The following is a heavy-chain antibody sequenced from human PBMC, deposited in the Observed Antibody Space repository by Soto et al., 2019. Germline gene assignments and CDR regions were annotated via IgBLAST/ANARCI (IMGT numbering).Heavy chain of an antibody. D-gene: IGHD3-22*01. CDR1: GFTFSSYS. J-gene: IGHJ6*02. V-gene: IGHV3-21*01. Sequence: EGSLRLSCAASGFTFSSYSMNWVRQAPGKGLEWVSSISSSSSYIYYADSVKGRFTISRDNAKNSLYLQMNSLRAEDTAVYYCARDPGEDYYDSSGYYYPDYYGKDVWGPGPTVTVSS. CDR3: ARDPGEDYYDSSGYYYPDYYGKDV. CDR2: ISSSSSYI.